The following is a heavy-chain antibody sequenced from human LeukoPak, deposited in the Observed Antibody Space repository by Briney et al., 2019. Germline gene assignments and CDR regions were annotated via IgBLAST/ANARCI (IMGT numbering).Heavy chain of an antibody. CDR1: GGSISSYY. D-gene: IGHD3-10*01. CDR2: IYYSGST. CDR3: ARVVRGVVDY. J-gene: IGHJ4*02. Sequence: SETLSLTCTVSGGSISSYYWSWIRQPPGKGLEWIGYIYYSGSTNYNPSLKSRVTISVDTSKNQFSLKLSSVTAADTAVYYCARVVRGVVDYWGRGTLVTVSS. V-gene: IGHV4-59*01.